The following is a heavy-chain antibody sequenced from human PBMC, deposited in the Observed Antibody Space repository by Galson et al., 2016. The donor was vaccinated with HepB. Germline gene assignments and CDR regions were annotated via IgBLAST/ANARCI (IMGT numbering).Heavy chain of an antibody. D-gene: IGHD6-19*01. CDR1: GASISGYY. CDR3: ARDDSGGWYGFHYGMDV. J-gene: IGHJ6*02. Sequence: TLSLTCTVSGASISGYYLSWIRQPPGKGLEWIGYINYSGRTNYNPSLKSRVTISVDTSKNQFSLKLSYVTAADTAVYYCARDDSGGWYGFHYGMDVWGQGTTVTVSS. V-gene: IGHV4-59*01. CDR2: INYSGRT.